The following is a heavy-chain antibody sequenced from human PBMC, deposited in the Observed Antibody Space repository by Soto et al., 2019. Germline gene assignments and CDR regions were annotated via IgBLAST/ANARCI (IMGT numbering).Heavy chain of an antibody. Sequence: QITLNESGPTVVKPAETLTLTCTFSGFSLTTSGVGVGWIRQSPGKAPEWLALIYWDDDKRYNASLKSRLTITKDTSKYQVVLTVASVNPALTATYYCSHRILRTVIGLVTTTAIYFDFWGQGTPVVVSS. J-gene: IGHJ4*02. CDR1: GFSLTTSGVG. CDR3: SHRILRTVIGLVTTTAIYFDF. CDR2: IYWDDDK. V-gene: IGHV2-5*02. D-gene: IGHD3-3*01.